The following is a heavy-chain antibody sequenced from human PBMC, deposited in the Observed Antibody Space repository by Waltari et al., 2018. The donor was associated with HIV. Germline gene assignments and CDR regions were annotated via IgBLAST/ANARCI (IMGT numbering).Heavy chain of an antibody. CDR2: ISSSSSYI. Sequence: EVQLVESGGGLVKPGGSLSLSCAASGFTFSRYSMTWVRQAPGKGLEWVSSISSSSSYIYYADSVKGRFTISRDNAKNSLYLQMNSLRAEDTAVYYCARDSGPYYYDSSGYASFDYWGQGTLVTVSS. CDR3: ARDSGPYYYDSSGYASFDY. D-gene: IGHD3-22*01. CDR1: GFTFSRYS. V-gene: IGHV3-21*01. J-gene: IGHJ4*02.